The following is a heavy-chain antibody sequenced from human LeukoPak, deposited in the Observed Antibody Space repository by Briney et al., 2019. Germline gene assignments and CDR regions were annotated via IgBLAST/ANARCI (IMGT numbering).Heavy chain of an antibody. V-gene: IGHV4-34*01. CDR2: IDHSGST. CDR3: ARDPGTLLRGSRRGYDGNYYYMDV. Sequence: PSGTLSLTCAVYGGSFSGYYWSWIRQLPGRGLEWIGEIDHSGSTNYNPSLKSRVTISADTSKNQFSLKLRSLTAADTAVYYCARDPGTLLRGSRRGYDGNYYYMDVWGKGTTVTISS. CDR1: GGSFSGYY. D-gene: IGHD3-10*01. J-gene: IGHJ6*03.